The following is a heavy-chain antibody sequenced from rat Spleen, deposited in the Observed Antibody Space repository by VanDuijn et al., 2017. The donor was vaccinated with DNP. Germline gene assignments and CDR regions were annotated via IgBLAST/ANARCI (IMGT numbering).Heavy chain of an antibody. CDR3: ARGSSSIYWYFDF. Sequence: EVQLVESGGGLVQPGRSLKLSCAASGFTFSNYGMAWVRQAPKKGLEWVASISASGGSTSYRDSVKGRFTISRDNAKSTLYLQMDSLRSEDMATYYCARGSSSIYWYFDFWGPGTRVTVSS. J-gene: IGHJ1*01. D-gene: IGHD1-12*01. V-gene: IGHV5S13*01. CDR2: ISASGGST. CDR1: GFTFSNYG.